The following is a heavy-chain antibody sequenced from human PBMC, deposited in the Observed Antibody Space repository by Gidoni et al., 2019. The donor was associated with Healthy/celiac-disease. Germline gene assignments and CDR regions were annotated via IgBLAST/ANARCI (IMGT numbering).Heavy chain of an antibody. D-gene: IGHD6-19*01. CDR3: ARDQQWMALDY. J-gene: IGHJ4*02. V-gene: IGHV4-4*07. Sequence: QVQLQESGPGLVNPSETMSLTCTVSGGSISSYYCSWLRQPAGKGLEWIGRRYTSGSTNYNPSLKSRVTMSVDTSKNQFSLKLSSVTAADTAVYYCARDQQWMALDYWGQGTLVTVSS. CDR2: RYTSGST. CDR1: GGSISSYY.